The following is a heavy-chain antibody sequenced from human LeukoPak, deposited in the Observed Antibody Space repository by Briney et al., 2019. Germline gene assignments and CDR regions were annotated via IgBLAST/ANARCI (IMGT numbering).Heavy chain of an antibody. CDR2: IDKEDKGYATAT. J-gene: IGHJ5*02. CDR1: GFTFSGSA. Sequence: QTGGSLRLSCAASGFTFSGSAIHWVRQSSGKGLEWVGQIDKEDKGYATATAYAASVKGRFTISRDDSINTAYLQMKSLKTEDTALYYCTRDSGTYNWFDPWGQGTLVTVSS. CDR3: TRDSGTYNWFDP. D-gene: IGHD1-26*01. V-gene: IGHV3-73*01.